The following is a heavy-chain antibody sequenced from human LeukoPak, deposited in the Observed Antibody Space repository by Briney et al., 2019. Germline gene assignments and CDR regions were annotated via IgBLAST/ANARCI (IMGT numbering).Heavy chain of an antibody. CDR2: INPSGGST. Sequence: ASVKVSFKASGYPFTSYFMHWVRQAPGQGLEWMGMINPSGGSTSYTPKFQGRVTMSRDMSTSTVYMELSSLRSEDTAVYYCARDYYDSSGYYPWGQGTLVTVSS. CDR1: GYPFTSYF. D-gene: IGHD3-22*01. CDR3: ARDYYDSSGYYP. V-gene: IGHV1-46*01. J-gene: IGHJ5*02.